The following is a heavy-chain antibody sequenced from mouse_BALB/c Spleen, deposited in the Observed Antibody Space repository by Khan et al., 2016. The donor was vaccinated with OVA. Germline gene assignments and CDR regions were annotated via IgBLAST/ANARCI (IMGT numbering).Heavy chain of an antibody. CDR1: GYTFTRYW. J-gene: IGHJ4*01. D-gene: IGHD1-1*01. CDR3: TRHGSSYDAMDY. Sequence: QVRLQQSGAELVRPGASVKLSCKASGYTFTRYWINWVKQRPGQGLEWVGNIYPSDSYTDYDQKFKDKATLTVDKSSSTAYMQLSSPTSEDSSVYYCTRHGSSYDAMDYWGQGTSVTVSS. V-gene: IGHV1-69*02. CDR2: IYPSDSYT.